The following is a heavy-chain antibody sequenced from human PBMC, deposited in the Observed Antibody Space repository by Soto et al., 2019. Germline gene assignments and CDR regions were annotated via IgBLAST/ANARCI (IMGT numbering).Heavy chain of an antibody. D-gene: IGHD3-3*01. Sequence: SVKVSCKASGGTFSSYTISWVRQAPGQGLEWMGRIIPILGIANYAQKFQGRVTITADKSTSTAYMELSSLRSEDTAVYYCARGPEYYDFWNLYYFDYWSQGTLVT. CDR1: GGTFSSYT. J-gene: IGHJ4*02. CDR3: ARGPEYYDFWNLYYFDY. V-gene: IGHV1-69*02. CDR2: IIPILGIA.